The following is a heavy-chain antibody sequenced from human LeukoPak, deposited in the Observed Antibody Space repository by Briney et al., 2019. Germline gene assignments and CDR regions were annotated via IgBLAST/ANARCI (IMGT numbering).Heavy chain of an antibody. J-gene: IGHJ4*02. D-gene: IGHD7-27*01. CDR2: IKQDGNQK. CDR3: ARENWANDY. Sequence: PGGSLRLSCAASGFTFTTYWMTWVRQAPGKGLEWVANIKQDGNQKYYVDSVKGRFTISRDNAKNSLYLQMNSLKAEDTAVYYCARENWANDYWGQGTLVTVSS. CDR1: GFTFTTYW. V-gene: IGHV3-7*01.